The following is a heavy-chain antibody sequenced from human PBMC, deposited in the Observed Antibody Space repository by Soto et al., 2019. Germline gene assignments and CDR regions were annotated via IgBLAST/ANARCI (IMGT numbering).Heavy chain of an antibody. Sequence: QVQLVQSGAEVKKPGSSVNVSCKAPGGTFSSYAISWVRQAPGQGLEWMGGIIPIFGTAKYAQKFQGRVTITADESTSTGYMELSSLSSEDTAVYYCARSQGGSSSLDIYYYYYYGMDVWGQGTTVTVSS. CDR3: ARSQGGSSSLDIYYYYYYGMDV. J-gene: IGHJ6*02. V-gene: IGHV1-69*01. CDR2: IIPIFGTA. CDR1: GGTFSSYA. D-gene: IGHD2-15*01.